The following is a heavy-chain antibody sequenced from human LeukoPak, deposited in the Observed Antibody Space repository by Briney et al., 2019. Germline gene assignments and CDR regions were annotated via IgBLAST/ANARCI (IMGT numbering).Heavy chain of an antibody. CDR1: GFTFSSYS. D-gene: IGHD6-19*01. Sequence: GGSLRLSCAASGFTFSSYSMNWVRQAPGKGLEWVSSISTSSIYIYYADSVKGRFTISRDNARNSLYLQMNSLTVEDTAVYYCARFRGSGWYYFDYWGQGTPVSVSS. V-gene: IGHV3-21*01. CDR3: ARFRGSGWYYFDY. J-gene: IGHJ4*02. CDR2: ISTSSIYI.